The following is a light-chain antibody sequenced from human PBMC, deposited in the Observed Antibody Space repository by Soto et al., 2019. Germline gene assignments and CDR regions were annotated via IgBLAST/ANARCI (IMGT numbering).Light chain of an antibody. Sequence: EIVLTQSPGTLSLSPGERATLSCRASQSVSSSYLAWYQQKPGQAPRLLIYGASSRATGIPDRFSGSGSGTDFTLTISRLEPEDFAVYYCHHGSSPTFGGGTKVEIK. CDR1: QSVSSSY. J-gene: IGKJ4*01. CDR2: GAS. CDR3: HHGSSPT. V-gene: IGKV3-20*01.